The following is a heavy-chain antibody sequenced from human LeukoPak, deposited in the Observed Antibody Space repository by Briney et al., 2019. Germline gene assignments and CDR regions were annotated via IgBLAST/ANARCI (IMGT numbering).Heavy chain of an antibody. CDR2: ISSSGSTI. CDR1: GFTFSSYE. J-gene: IGHJ3*02. D-gene: IGHD3-22*01. Sequence: PGGSLRLSCAASGFTFSSYEMNWVRQAPGKGLEWVSYISSSGSTIYYADSVKGRFTISRDNAKNTLYLQMNSLRAEDTAIYYCARVEKRVPYYYDSSGPISIRKYDVFDIWGQGTMVTVSS. CDR3: ARVEKRVPYYYDSSGPISIRKYDVFDI. V-gene: IGHV3-48*03.